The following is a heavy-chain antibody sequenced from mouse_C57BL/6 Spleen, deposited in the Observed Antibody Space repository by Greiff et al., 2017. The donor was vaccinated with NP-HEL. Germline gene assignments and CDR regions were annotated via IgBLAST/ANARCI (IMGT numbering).Heavy chain of an antibody. V-gene: IGHV5-6*01. J-gene: IGHJ1*03. CDR2: ISSGGSYT. Sequence: EVKLMESGGDLVKPGGSLKLSCAASGFTFSSYGMSWVRQTPDKRLEWVATISSGGSYTYYPDSVKGRFTISRDNANNTPYLQMSSLKSEDTAMYYCARHIYYYGSSHWYFDVWGTGTTVTVSS. D-gene: IGHD1-1*01. CDR3: ARHIYYYGSSHWYFDV. CDR1: GFTFSSYG.